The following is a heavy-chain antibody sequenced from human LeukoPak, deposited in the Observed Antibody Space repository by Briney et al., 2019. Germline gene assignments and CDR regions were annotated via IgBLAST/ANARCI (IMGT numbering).Heavy chain of an antibody. J-gene: IGHJ4*02. CDR3: AKGGQKYYYDSSGYYRVYYFDY. CDR2: ISYDGSNK. Sequence: GRSLRLSCAASGFTFSSYGMHWVRQAPGKGLEWVAVISYDGSNKYYADSVKGRFTISRDNSKNTLYLQMNSLRAEDTAVYYCAKGGQKYYYDSSGYYRVYYFDYWGQGTLVTVSS. CDR1: GFTFSSYG. V-gene: IGHV3-30*18. D-gene: IGHD3-22*01.